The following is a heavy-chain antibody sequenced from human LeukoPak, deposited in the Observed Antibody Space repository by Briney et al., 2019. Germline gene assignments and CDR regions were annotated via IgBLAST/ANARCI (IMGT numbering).Heavy chain of an antibody. CDR3: AREIKWELRNWFDP. CDR2: IYYTGST. CDR1: GDSISSNY. Sequence: SETLSLTCTDSGDSISSNYWSWIRQPPGKGLEWIGYIYYTGSTNYNPSLKSRVTISVDTSKNQFSLKLSSVTAADTAVYYCAREIKWELRNWFDPWGQGTLVTVSS. J-gene: IGHJ5*02. V-gene: IGHV4-59*01. D-gene: IGHD1-26*01.